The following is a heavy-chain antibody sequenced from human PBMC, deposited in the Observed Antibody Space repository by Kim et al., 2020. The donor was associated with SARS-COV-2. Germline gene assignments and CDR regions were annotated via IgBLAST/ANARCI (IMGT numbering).Heavy chain of an antibody. D-gene: IGHD2-21*02. V-gene: IGHV1-8*01. CDR3: ATVVVTDDAFDI. Sequence: GYAQKFQGRVTMTRNTSISTAYMELSSLRSEDTAVYYCATVVVTDDAFDIWGQGTMVTVSS. J-gene: IGHJ3*02.